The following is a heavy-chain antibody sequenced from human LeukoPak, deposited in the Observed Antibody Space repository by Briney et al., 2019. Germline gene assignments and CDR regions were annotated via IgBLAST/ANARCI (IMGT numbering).Heavy chain of an antibody. Sequence: PSETLSLTCTVSGGSISSSSYYWGWIRQPPGKGLEWIGSIYYSGSTYYNPSLKSRVTISVDTSKNQFSLKLSSVTAADTAVYYCARPAYYYGSGSSSLYYYGMDVWGQGTTVTVSS. CDR1: GGSISSSSYY. D-gene: IGHD3-10*01. J-gene: IGHJ6*02. V-gene: IGHV4-39*01. CDR2: IYYSGST. CDR3: ARPAYYYGSGSSSLYYYGMDV.